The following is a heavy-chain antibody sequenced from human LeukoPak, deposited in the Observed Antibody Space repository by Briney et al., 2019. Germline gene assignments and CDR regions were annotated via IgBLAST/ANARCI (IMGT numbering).Heavy chain of an antibody. J-gene: IGHJ3*02. CDR3: ARLTYGDYAFDI. V-gene: IGHV3-66*01. D-gene: IGHD4-17*01. CDR2: IYNGGST. Sequence: GGSLRLSCAASGFTVSSNYMSWVRQAPGKGLEWVSVIYNGGSTYYADSVKGRFTISRDNSKNTLYLQMNSLRAEDTAVYYCARLTYGDYAFDIRGQGTMVTVSS. CDR1: GFTVSSNY.